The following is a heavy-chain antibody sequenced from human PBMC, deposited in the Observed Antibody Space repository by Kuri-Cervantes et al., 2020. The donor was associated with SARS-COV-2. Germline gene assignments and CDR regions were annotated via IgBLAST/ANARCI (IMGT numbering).Heavy chain of an antibody. CDR1: GFTFSSYS. CDR3: AKGGYTAGEWYYYYYMDV. J-gene: IGHJ6*03. Sequence: GESLKISCAASGFTFSSYSMNWVRQAPGKGLEWVSAISGSGGSTYYADSVKGRFTISRDNSKNTLYLQMNSLRAEDTAVYYCAKGGYTAGEWYYYYYMDVWGKGTTVTVSS. D-gene: IGHD3-10*01. V-gene: IGHV3-23*01. CDR2: ISGSGGST.